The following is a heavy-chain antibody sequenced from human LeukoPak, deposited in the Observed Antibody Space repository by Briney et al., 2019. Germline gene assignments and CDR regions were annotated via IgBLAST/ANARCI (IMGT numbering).Heavy chain of an antibody. Sequence: SVEVSCKASGGTFSSYAISWVRQAPGQGLEWMGRIIPILGIANYAQKFQGRVTITADKSTSTAYMELSSLRSEDTAVYYCARDPQYSSSWYSVGWYDPWGQGTLVTVSS. CDR3: ARDPQYSSSWYSVGWYDP. V-gene: IGHV1-69*04. D-gene: IGHD6-13*01. J-gene: IGHJ5*02. CDR2: IIPILGIA. CDR1: GGTFSSYA.